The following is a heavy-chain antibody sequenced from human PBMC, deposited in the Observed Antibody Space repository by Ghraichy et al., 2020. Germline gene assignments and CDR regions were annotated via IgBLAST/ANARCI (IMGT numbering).Heavy chain of an antibody. Sequence: GGSLRLSCAASGFTFSSYWMHWVRQAPGKGLVWVSRINSDGSSTSYADSVKGRFTISRDNAKNTLYLQMNSLRAEDTAVYYCARVLQVGATLKEPIYYYYYGMDVWGQGTTVTVSS. CDR1: GFTFSSYW. J-gene: IGHJ6*02. V-gene: IGHV3-74*01. D-gene: IGHD2-15*01. CDR2: INSDGSST. CDR3: ARVLQVGATLKEPIYYYYYGMDV.